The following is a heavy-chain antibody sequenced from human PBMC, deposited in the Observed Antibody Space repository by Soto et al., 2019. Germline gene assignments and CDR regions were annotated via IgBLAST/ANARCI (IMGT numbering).Heavy chain of an antibody. Sequence: GGSLRLSCAVSGFTFSDYYMDWIRQAPGKGLEWVSYISSSGTTIYYADSVKGRFTISRDNAKDSLYLQMYSLRAEDTAVYYCARGARGSSSKFDSWGQGTLVTVPQ. D-gene: IGHD6-6*01. CDR3: ARGARGSSSKFDS. CDR2: ISSSGTTI. J-gene: IGHJ4*02. CDR1: GFTFSDYY. V-gene: IGHV3-11*01.